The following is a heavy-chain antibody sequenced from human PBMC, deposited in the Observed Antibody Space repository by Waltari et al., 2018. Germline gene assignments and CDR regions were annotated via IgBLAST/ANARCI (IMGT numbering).Heavy chain of an antibody. CDR2: ISSSSSYI. CDR3: ARGECSGGSCYPGLGY. V-gene: IGHV3-21*01. Sequence: EVQLVESGGGLVKPGGSLRLSCAASGFTFSSYSMNWVRQAPGKGLEWVSSISSSSSYIYYADSVKGRFTISRDNAKNSLYLQMNSLRAEDTAVYYCARGECSGGSCYPGLGYWGQGTLVTVSS. J-gene: IGHJ4*02. D-gene: IGHD2-15*01. CDR1: GFTFSSYS.